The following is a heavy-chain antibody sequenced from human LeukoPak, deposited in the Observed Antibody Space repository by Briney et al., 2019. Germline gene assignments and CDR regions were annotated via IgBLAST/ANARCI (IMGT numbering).Heavy chain of an antibody. J-gene: IGHJ4*02. V-gene: IGHV4-34*01. D-gene: IGHD1-26*01. CDR2: INHSGST. CDR1: GGSFSGYY. CDR3: ARGWGSYSPFDY. Sequence: SETLSLTCAVYGGSFSGYYWSWIRQPPGKGLEWIGEINHSGSTNYNPSLKSRVTISVDTSKNQFSLKLSSVVAADTAVYYCARGWGSYSPFDYWGQGTLVTVSS.